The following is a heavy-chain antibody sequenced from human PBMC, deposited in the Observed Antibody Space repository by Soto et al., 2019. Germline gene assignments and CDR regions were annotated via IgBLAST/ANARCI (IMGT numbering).Heavy chain of an antibody. CDR1: GFSLSTSGVG. CDR3: AHSSTSMTTVTNWFDP. CDR2: IYWDDDK. V-gene: IGHV2-5*02. J-gene: IGHJ5*02. Sequence: QITLKESGPTLVKPTQTLTLTCTFSGFSLSTSGVGVGWIRQPPGKALEWLALIYWDDDKRYSPSLKSRLTSTKDTSKNQVVLTMTNMDPVDTATYYCAHSSTSMTTVTNWFDPWGQGTLVTVSS. D-gene: IGHD4-4*01.